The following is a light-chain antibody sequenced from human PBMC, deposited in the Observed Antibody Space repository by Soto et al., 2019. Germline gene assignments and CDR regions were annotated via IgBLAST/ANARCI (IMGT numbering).Light chain of an antibody. CDR1: SSNIGSTYD. CDR3: QSYDDSLSVHYV. J-gene: IGLJ1*01. Sequence: QSVLTQPPSVSGAPGQRVTISCTGSSSNIGSTYDVQGYQQLPGTAPKLLIHGNTDRPSGVPDRFSGSKSGTSASLAITGLQADDEADYYCQSYDDSLSVHYVFGTGTKLTVL. V-gene: IGLV1-40*01. CDR2: GNT.